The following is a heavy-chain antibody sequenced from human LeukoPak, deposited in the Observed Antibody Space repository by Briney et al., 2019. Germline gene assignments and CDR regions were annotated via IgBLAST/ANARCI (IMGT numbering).Heavy chain of an antibody. Sequence: GGSLRLSCAASGFTFSSYSMNWVRQALGKGLAGVSYISSSSSSIYYADSVKGRFTISRDNAKNSLYLQMNSLRDEDTAVYYCARRGVVPAATPMDYWGQGTLVTVSS. CDR1: GFTFSSYS. CDR3: ARRGVVPAATPMDY. D-gene: IGHD2-2*02. J-gene: IGHJ4*02. V-gene: IGHV3-48*02. CDR2: ISSSSSSI.